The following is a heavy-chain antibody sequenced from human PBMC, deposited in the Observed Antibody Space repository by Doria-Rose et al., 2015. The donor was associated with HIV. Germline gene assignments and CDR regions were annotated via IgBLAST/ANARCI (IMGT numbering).Heavy chain of an antibody. CDR3: ARIKSSRWYHKYYFDF. V-gene: IGHV2-26*01. CDR1: EVSLSSPGMG. J-gene: IGHJ4*02. Sequence: QITLKEPCPVLVKPTETLTLTCTVSEVSLSSPGMGVSWIRQPPGKALEWLANIFSDDERSYKTSLRSRLTISRCTSRSQVVLTMTDMDPVDTATYYCARIKSSRWYHKYYFDFWGQGTLVIVSA. D-gene: IGHD6-13*01. CDR2: IFSDDER.